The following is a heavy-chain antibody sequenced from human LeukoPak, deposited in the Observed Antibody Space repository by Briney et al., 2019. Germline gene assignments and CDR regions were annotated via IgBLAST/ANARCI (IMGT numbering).Heavy chain of an antibody. J-gene: IGHJ4*02. Sequence: SETLSLTCSVSGGSISTFYWSWIRQPPGKGLEWIRYIYYIGRTNYNPSLRSRVTMSIDTSKDQFSLRLSSVTAADTAVYYCVRHGGTSAYGSGSLTTFDYWGQGSPVTVSS. D-gene: IGHD3-10*01. CDR1: GGSISTFY. CDR2: IYYIGRT. CDR3: VRHGGTSAYGSGSLTTFDY. V-gene: IGHV4-59*08.